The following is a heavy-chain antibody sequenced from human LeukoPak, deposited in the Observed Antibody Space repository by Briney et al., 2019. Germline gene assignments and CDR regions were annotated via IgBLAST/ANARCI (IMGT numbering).Heavy chain of an antibody. V-gene: IGHV4-39*01. CDR1: GGSISSSSYY. CDR2: IYYSGST. D-gene: IGHD5-18*01. Sequence: SETLSLTCTVSGGSISSSSYYWGWIRQPPGKGLEWIGSIYYSGSTYYNPSLKSRVTISVDTSKNQFSLKLSSVTAADTAVYYCARHSPVTAMVLFDYWGQGTLVTVSS. CDR3: ARHSPVTAMVLFDY. J-gene: IGHJ4*02.